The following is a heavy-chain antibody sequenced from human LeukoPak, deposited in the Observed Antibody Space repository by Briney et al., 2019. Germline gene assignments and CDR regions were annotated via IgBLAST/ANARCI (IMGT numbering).Heavy chain of an antibody. D-gene: IGHD2-2*01. J-gene: IGHJ1*01. CDR3: AKEGYCSSTSCPYFQH. Sequence: GGFLRLSCAASGFTFSSYGMHWVRQAPGKGLEWVAFIRYDGSNKYYADSVKGRFTISRDNSKNTLYLQMNSLRAEDTAVYYCAKEGYCSSTSCPYFQHWGQGTLVTVSS. CDR1: GFTFSSYG. CDR2: IRYDGSNK. V-gene: IGHV3-30*02.